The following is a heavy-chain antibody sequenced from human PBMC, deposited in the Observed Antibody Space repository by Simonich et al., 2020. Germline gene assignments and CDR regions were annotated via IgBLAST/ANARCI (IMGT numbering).Heavy chain of an antibody. CDR2: IKRDGSST. D-gene: IGHD4-4*01. J-gene: IGHJ3*02. CDR1: GFTFSSYW. V-gene: IGHV3-74*01. Sequence: EVQLVESGGGLVQPGGSLRLSCAASGFTFSSYWMHWVRQAPGKGLVWVLGIKRDGSSTSYADSVKGRFTISRDNAKNTLYLQMNSLRAEDTAVYYCARDYSNYDAFDIWGQGTMVTVSS. CDR3: ARDYSNYDAFDI.